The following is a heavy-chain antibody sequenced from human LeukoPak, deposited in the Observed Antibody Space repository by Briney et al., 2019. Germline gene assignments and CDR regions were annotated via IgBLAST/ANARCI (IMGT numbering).Heavy chain of an antibody. D-gene: IGHD6-13*01. V-gene: IGHV3-7*01. J-gene: IGHJ4*02. Sequence: PGGSLRLSCAASGFTFSSYWMSWLRQAPGKGLERVANIKHDGSEKYYVDSVKGRFTISRDNAKNSLYLQMNSLRAEDTAIYYCARDFTAAAGFDYWGQGTLVTVSS. CDR1: GFTFSSYW. CDR2: IKHDGSEK. CDR3: ARDFTAAAGFDY.